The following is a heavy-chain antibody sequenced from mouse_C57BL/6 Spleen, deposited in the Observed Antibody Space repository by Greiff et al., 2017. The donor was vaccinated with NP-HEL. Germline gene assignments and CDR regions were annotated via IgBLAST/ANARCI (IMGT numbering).Heavy chain of an antibody. CDR3: ARRDYYGSSYEYFDV. D-gene: IGHD1-1*01. Sequence: EVQLQQSGAELVKPGASVKLSCTASGFNIKDYYMHWVKQRTEQGLEWIGRIDPEDGDTKYVPKFQGKATITADTSSNTAYLQLSSLTSEDTAVYYCARRDYYGSSYEYFDVWGTGTTVTVSS. J-gene: IGHJ1*03. CDR1: GFNIKDYY. CDR2: IDPEDGDT. V-gene: IGHV14-2*01.